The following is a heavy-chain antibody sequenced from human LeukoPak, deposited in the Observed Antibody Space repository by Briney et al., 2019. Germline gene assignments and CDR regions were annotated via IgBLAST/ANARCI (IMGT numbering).Heavy chain of an antibody. Sequence: ASVKVSCKASGYTFTSYYIHWVRQAPGQGLEWRGIINPSGGSTSYAQKFQGRVTMTRDTSISTAYMELSRLRSDDTAVYYCARGDYDILTGRNWFDPWGQGTLVTVSS. CDR2: INPSGGST. D-gene: IGHD3-9*01. CDR3: ARGDYDILTGRNWFDP. CDR1: GYTFTSYY. J-gene: IGHJ5*02. V-gene: IGHV1-46*01.